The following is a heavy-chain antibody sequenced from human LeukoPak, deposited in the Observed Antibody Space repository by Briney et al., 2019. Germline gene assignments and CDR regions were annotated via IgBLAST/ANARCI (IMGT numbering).Heavy chain of an antibody. J-gene: IGHJ4*02. CDR3: ARIRFLEWLSPDCFDY. D-gene: IGHD3-3*01. Sequence: SETLSLTCTVSGYSISSGYYWGWIRQPPGKGLEWIGSIYHSGSTYYNPSVKSRVTISVDTSKNQFSLKLSSVTAADTAVYYCARIRFLEWLSPDCFDYWGQGTLVTVSS. CDR1: GYSISSGYY. CDR2: IYHSGST. V-gene: IGHV4-38-2*02.